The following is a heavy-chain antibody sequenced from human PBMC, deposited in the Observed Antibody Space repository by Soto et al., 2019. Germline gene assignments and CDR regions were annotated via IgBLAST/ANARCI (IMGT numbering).Heavy chain of an antibody. CDR1: GYTFTSYA. CDR2: INAGNGNT. D-gene: IGHD3-22*01. CDR3: ARGPRGMLYYYDSSGYSNFDY. V-gene: IGHV1-3*01. J-gene: IGHJ4*02. Sequence: ASVKVSCKASGYTFTSYAMHWVRQAPGQRLEWMGWINAGNGNTKYSQKFQGRVTITRDTSASTAYMELSSLRSEDTAVYYCARGPRGMLYYYDSSGYSNFDYWGQGTLATSPQ.